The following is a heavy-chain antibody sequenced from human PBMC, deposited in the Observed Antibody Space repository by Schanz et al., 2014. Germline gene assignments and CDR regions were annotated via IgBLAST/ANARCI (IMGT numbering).Heavy chain of an antibody. J-gene: IGHJ4*02. CDR1: GYTFTTYY. CDR2: INPSSGTT. V-gene: IGHV1-46*03. Sequence: QGQLVQSGAEVKQPGASVKVSCKASGYTFTTYYIHWVRQAPGQGLEWMGKINPSSGTTRIAQNFQGRLTVTRDTSTSTVNMELSSLRSEDTAVYYCARGGFFDSTSFDSWGQGTLVTVSS. CDR3: ARGGFFDSTSFDS. D-gene: IGHD2-2*01.